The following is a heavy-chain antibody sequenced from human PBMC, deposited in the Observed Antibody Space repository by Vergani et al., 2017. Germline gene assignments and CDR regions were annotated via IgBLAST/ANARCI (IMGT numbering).Heavy chain of an antibody. CDR1: GFTFNQYG. J-gene: IGHJ5*02. V-gene: IGHV3-33*01. CDR3: ARDVRLLYNRFDP. Sequence: QVQLVESGGGVVQPGRSLRLSCAASGFTFNQYGMHWVRQAPGKGLEWVAVTWYAGNNKQYADSVKGRFTISRDNSKSTMYLQMNSLRDEDTGVYYCARDVRLLYNRFDPWGQGTLVTVSS. D-gene: IGHD1-14*01. CDR2: TWYAGNNK.